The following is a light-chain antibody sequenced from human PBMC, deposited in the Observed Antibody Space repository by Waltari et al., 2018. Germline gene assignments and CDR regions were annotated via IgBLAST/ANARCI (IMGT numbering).Light chain of an antibody. CDR2: RNK. J-gene: IGLJ3*02. CDR1: NSNIVTHY. CDR3: AAWDDSLSGWV. V-gene: IGLV1-47*01. Sequence: QSALTPPPSASGTPGQWVTISCSGRNSNIVTHYVYWYQHLPGTAPKLLIDRNKQRPSGVPDRFSASTSGASASLAISGLRPEDEAHYYCAAWDDSLSGWVFGGGTKLTVL.